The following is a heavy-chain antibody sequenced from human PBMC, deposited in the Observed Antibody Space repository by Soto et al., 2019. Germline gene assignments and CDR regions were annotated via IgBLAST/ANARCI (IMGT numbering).Heavy chain of an antibody. CDR1: GFTFSSYE. CDR2: ISSGGSLI. J-gene: IGHJ4*02. CDR3: ARDYYDSSGYYYLDY. Sequence: EVQLVESGGGLAQPGGSLRLSCAASGFTFSSYEMNWVRQAPGKGLEWVSFISSGGSLIYYADSVKGRFTISRDNAKNSLYLQMNSLRAEDTAVYYCARDYYDSSGYYYLDYWGQGTLVTVSS. D-gene: IGHD3-22*01. V-gene: IGHV3-48*03.